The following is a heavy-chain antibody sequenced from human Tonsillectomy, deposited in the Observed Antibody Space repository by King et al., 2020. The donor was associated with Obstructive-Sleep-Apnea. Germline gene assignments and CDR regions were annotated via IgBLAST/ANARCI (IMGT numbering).Heavy chain of an antibody. J-gene: IGHJ4*02. CDR3: ARSITGYNDGYYY. CDR2: IYYSGST. D-gene: IGHD5-18*01. CDR1: GGSISSNNFY. V-gene: IGHV4-39*07. Sequence: QLQESGPGLVKPSETLSLTCTVSGGSISSNNFYWGWIRQPPGKGLEWIGSIYYSGSTYYNPSLKSRVTISVDTSKNQFSLKLSSVTAADTAVYYCARSITGYNDGYYYWGQGTLVTVSA.